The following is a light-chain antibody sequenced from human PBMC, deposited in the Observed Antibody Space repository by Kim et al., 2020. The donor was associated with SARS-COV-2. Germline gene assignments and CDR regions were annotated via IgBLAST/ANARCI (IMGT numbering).Light chain of an antibody. CDR3: QTWSTDIRV. J-gene: IGLJ3*02. Sequence: QLVLTQSPSASASLGASVKLTCTLSSGHSSYDIAWHQQQPEKGLRFLMNVNSDGSHSKADGIPDRFSGSSSGAERYLTISSLQSEDEADYYCQTWSTDIRVFGGGTQLTVL. CDR2: VNSDGSH. V-gene: IGLV4-69*01. CDR1: SGHSSYD.